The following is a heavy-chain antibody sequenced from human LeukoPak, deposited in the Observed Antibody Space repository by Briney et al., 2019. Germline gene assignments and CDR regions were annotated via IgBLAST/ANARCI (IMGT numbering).Heavy chain of an antibody. J-gene: IGHJ6*03. CDR2: ISYDGSNK. CDR3: AKGYDYEIYYYYYYMDV. CDR1: GFTFSSYA. D-gene: IGHD4-17*01. Sequence: GGSLRLTCAASGFTFSSYAMHWVRQAPGKGLEWVAVISYDGSNKYYADSVKGRFTISRDNSKNTLYLQMNSLRAEDTAVYYCAKGYDYEIYYYYYYMDVWGKGTTVTVSS. V-gene: IGHV3-30*04.